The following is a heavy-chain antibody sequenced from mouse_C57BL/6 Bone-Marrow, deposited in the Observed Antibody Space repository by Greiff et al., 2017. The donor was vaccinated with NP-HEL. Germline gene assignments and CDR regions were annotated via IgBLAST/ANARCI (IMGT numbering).Heavy chain of an antibody. CDR3: ARTSVLRRPTWDY. CDR2: IDPSDSET. Sequence: QVQLQQPGAELVRPGSSVKLSCKASGYTFTSYWMHWVKQRPIQGLEWIGNIDPSDSETHYNQKFKDKATLTVDKSSSTAYMQLSSLTSEDSAVYYCARTSVLRRPTWDYWGQGTTLTVSS. CDR1: GYTFTSYW. V-gene: IGHV1-52*01. J-gene: IGHJ2*01. D-gene: IGHD2-12*01.